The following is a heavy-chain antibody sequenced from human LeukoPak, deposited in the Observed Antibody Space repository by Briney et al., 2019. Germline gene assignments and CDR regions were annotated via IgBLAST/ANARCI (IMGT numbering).Heavy chain of an antibody. Sequence: ASVKVSCKASGYTFTSYYMHWVRQAPGQGLEWMGIINPSGGSTSYAQKFQGRVTMTSDTSTSTVYMELSSLRSEDTAVYYCARALGGRVDTAMVLSDYWGQGTLVTVSS. J-gene: IGHJ4*02. D-gene: IGHD5-18*01. CDR2: INPSGGST. CDR1: GYTFTSYY. V-gene: IGHV1-46*01. CDR3: ARALGGRVDTAMVLSDY.